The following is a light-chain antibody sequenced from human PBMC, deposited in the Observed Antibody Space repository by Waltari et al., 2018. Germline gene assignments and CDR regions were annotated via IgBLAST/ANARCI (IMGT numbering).Light chain of an antibody. CDR2: GNN. V-gene: IGLV1-40*01. J-gene: IGLJ2*01. Sequence: QSVLTQPPSVSGAPGQRVTISCTGGSSNTGAGYDVYWYQQLPGTAPRLLIYGNNNRPSGVPDRLSVSKSGTSASLAITGLQAEDEADYYCQSYDSSLSGAVFGGGTKLTVL. CDR1: SSNTGAGYD. CDR3: QSYDSSLSGAV.